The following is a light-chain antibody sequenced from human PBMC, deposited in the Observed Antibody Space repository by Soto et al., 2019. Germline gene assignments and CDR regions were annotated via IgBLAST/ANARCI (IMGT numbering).Light chain of an antibody. CDR2: KAS. V-gene: IGKV1-5*03. CDR3: QHYNSYSEA. Sequence: DIQMTQSPSTLSGSVGDRVTITCRASQTISSWLAWYQQKQGKAPKLLIYKASTLKSGVPSRFSGSGSGTEFTLTISILQPDDFATYYCQHYNSYSEALGQGTKVELK. J-gene: IGKJ1*01. CDR1: QTISSW.